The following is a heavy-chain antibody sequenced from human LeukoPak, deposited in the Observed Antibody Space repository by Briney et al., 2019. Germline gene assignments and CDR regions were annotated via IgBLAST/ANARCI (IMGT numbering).Heavy chain of an antibody. J-gene: IGHJ4*02. D-gene: IGHD4-11*01. CDR2: IYYSGST. V-gene: IGHV4-59*04. CDR1: GASISPYY. CDR3: ARHSNYSFDY. Sequence: SETLSLTCSVSGASISPYYWSWIRQPPGKGLEWIGYIYYSGSTYYNPSLKSRVTMSVDTSKNQFSLKLSSVTAADTAMYYCARHSNYSFDYWGQGTLVTVSS.